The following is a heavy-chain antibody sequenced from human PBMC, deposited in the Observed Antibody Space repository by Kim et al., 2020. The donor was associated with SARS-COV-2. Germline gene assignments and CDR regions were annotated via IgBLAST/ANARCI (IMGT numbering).Heavy chain of an antibody. V-gene: IGHV3-11*01. J-gene: IGHJ5*02. CDR2: ISSSGSTI. CDR1: GFTFSDYY. Sequence: GGSLRLSWAASGFTFSDYYMSWIRQAPGKGLEWVSYISSSGSTIYYADSVKGRFTISRDNAKNSLYLQMNSLRAEDTAVYYCARDRIAARFKNPFDPWGQGTLVTVSS. CDR3: ARDRIAARFKNPFDP. D-gene: IGHD6-6*01.